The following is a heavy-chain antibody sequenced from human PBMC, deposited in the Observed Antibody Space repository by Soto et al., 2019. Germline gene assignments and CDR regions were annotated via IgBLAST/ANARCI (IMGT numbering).Heavy chain of an antibody. CDR3: AGLYPYESSVYHLAY. CDR2: IYYSGST. V-gene: IGHV4-59*08. Sequence: PSETLSLTCTVSGGSISSYYWSWIRQPPGKGLEWIGYIYYSGSTNYNPSLKSRVTISVDTSKNQFSLKLSSVTAADTAVFYCAGLYPYESSVYHLAYWSQGTLVPVPS. D-gene: IGHD3-22*01. J-gene: IGHJ4*02. CDR1: GGSISSYY.